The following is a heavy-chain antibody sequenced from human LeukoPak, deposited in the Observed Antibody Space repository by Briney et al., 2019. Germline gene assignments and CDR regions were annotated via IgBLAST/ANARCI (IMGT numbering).Heavy chain of an antibody. D-gene: IGHD3-22*01. CDR3: ARHPDYYDSSGYYYVSYYFDY. J-gene: IGHJ4*02. CDR2: IYYSGST. V-gene: IGHV4-39*01. Sequence: PSETLSLTCTVSGGSISSSSYYWGWIRQPPGTGLEWIGSIYYSGSTYYNPSLKSRVTISVDTSKNQFSLKLSSVTAADTAVYYCARHPDYYDSSGYYYVSYYFDYWGQGTLVTVSS. CDR1: GGSISSSSYY.